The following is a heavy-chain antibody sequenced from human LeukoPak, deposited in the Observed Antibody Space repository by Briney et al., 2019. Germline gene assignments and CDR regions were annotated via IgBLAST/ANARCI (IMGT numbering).Heavy chain of an antibody. CDR3: ARQVGYYYVSLDY. Sequence: SETLTLTCTVSGGSISGFYWSWIRQPPGKGLEWIGYIYYSGTTNYNPSLKSRVTISVDTSKNQSSLKLSSVTAADTAVYYCARQVGYYYVSLDYWGQGTLVIVSS. V-gene: IGHV4-59*08. CDR1: GGSISGFY. J-gene: IGHJ4*02. D-gene: IGHD3-22*01. CDR2: IYYSGTT.